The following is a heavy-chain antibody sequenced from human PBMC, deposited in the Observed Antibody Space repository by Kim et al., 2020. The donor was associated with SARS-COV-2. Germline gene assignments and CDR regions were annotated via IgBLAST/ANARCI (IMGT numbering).Heavy chain of an antibody. V-gene: IGHV3-9*01. D-gene: IGHD5-12*01. CDR3: AKGGYSRCESLDY. CDR2: ISWNSGSI. CDR1: GFTFDDYA. J-gene: IGHJ4*02. Sequence: GGSLRLSCAASGFTFDDYAMHWVRQAPGKGLEWVSGISWNSGSIGYADSVKGRFTISRDNAKKSLYLQMNSLRPEDTALYYCAKGGYSRCESLDYWGEGTLGTVSS.